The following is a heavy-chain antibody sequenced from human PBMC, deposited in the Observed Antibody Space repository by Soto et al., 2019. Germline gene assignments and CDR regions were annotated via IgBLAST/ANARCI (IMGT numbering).Heavy chain of an antibody. CDR1: GGSISSYY. D-gene: IGHD5-12*01. CDR2: IYYSGST. Sequence: QVQLQESGPGLVKPSETLSLTCTVSGGSISSYYWSWIRQPPGKGLEWIGYIYYSGSTNYNPSLKRRVTISVDTSKNQFSLKLSSVTAADTAVYYCARNQVGYDMYYFDYWGQGTLVTVSS. V-gene: IGHV4-59*01. CDR3: ARNQVGYDMYYFDY. J-gene: IGHJ4*02.